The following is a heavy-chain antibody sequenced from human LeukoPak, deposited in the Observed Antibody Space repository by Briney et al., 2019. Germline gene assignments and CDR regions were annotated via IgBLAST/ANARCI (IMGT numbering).Heavy chain of an antibody. V-gene: IGHV3-74*01. J-gene: IGHJ4*02. CDR2: INSHGSTT. Sequence: GGSLRLSCAASGFTFSSYWMHWFRQDPGKGLVWVSRINSHGSTTTYADSVKGRFTISRDNAKNTLYLQMNSLRAEDTAVYYCARDRGYIYGYAFDYWGQGPLVTVSS. CDR1: GFTFSSYW. CDR3: ARDRGYIYGYAFDY. D-gene: IGHD5-18*01.